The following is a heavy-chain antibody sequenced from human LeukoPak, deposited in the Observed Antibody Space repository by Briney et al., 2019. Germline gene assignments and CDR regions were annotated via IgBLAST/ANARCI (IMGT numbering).Heavy chain of an antibody. V-gene: IGHV1-2*02. D-gene: IGHD3-10*01. CDR2: INPNSGGT. CDR1: GYTFTDYY. Sequence: ASVKVSCKASGYTFTDYYMHWVRQAPGQGLEWMGWINPNSGGTNYAQKFQGRVTMTRDTSISTAYMELSRLRSDDTAVYYCARAHYYYGSGSYSLPRYYYYMDVWGKGTTVTVSS. CDR3: ARAHYYYGSGSYSLPRYYYYMDV. J-gene: IGHJ6*03.